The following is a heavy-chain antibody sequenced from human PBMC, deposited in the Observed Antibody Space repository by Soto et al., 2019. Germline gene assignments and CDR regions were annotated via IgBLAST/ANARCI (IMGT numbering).Heavy chain of an antibody. CDR2: IWYDGSNK. CDR1: GFSFSTYG. V-gene: IGHV3-33*01. CDR3: ARAVGPFDY. D-gene: IGHD3-16*01. J-gene: IGHJ4*02. Sequence: QVQLVESGGGVVQPGRSLRLSCAASGFSFSTYGMHWVRQAPGKGLEWVAVIWYDGSNKYYGDSVKGRFTISRDNSKNTLHLQMNSLRAEDTAVYYCARAVGPFDYWGQGTLVTVSS.